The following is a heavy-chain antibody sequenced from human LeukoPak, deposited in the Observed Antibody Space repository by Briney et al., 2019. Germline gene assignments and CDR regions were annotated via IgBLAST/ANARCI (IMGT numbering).Heavy chain of an antibody. D-gene: IGHD6-19*01. Sequence: PSETLSLTCTVSGGSISSYYWSWIRQPPGKGLEWIGYIYYSGSTYYNPSLKSRVTISVDTSKNQFSLKLSSVTAADTAVYYCARGGYSSGWYPTDYWGQGTLVTVSS. CDR2: IYYSGST. CDR1: GGSISSYY. V-gene: IGHV4-59*04. J-gene: IGHJ4*02. CDR3: ARGGYSSGWYPTDY.